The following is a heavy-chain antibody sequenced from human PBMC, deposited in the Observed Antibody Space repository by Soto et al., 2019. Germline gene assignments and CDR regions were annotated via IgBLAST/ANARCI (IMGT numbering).Heavy chain of an antibody. V-gene: IGHV4-30-4*01. J-gene: IGHJ4*02. CDR1: GGSISSGDYY. D-gene: IGHD3-22*01. Sequence: SETLSLTCTVSGGSISSGDYYWSWIRQPPGKGLEWIGYIYYSGSTYYNPSLKSRVTISVDTSKNQFSLKLSSVTAADTAVYYCARDYDSSGYYGYWGQGTLVTVSS. CDR3: ARDYDSSGYYGY. CDR2: IYYSGST.